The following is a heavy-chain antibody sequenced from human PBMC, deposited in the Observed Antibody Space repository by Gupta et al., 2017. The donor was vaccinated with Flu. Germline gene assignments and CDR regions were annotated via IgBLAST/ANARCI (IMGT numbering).Heavy chain of an antibody. CDR3: AKAIVVVSPTPYGFDF. Sequence: GGGVVQPGRSLRLSCAASGFNFHSYGLHWVRQAPGKGLEWVATISYDGSNKYYADSVEGRFSISRDGFKNTLFLQMNSLTAEDTAVYYCAKAIVVVSPTPYGFDFWGQGTLVTVSS. J-gene: IGHJ4*02. CDR1: GFNFHSYG. CDR2: ISYDGSNK. D-gene: IGHD2-21*01. V-gene: IGHV3-30*18.